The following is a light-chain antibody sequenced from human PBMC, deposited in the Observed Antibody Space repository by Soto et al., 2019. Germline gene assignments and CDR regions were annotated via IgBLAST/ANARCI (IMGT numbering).Light chain of an antibody. V-gene: IGLV2-14*01. CDR1: SSDVGGYNY. Sequence: QSALTQPASVSGSPGQSITISCTGTSSDVGGYNYVSWYQQHTDKAPKLMIYEVTNRPSGVSDRFSGSKSGNTASLTTSGLQAEDEADYYCSSYTSSGTLVFGGGTKLTVL. CDR2: EVT. CDR3: SSYTSSGTLV. J-gene: IGLJ2*01.